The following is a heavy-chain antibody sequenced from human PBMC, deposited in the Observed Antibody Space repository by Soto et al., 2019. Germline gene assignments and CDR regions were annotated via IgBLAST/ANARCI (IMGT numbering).Heavy chain of an antibody. CDR2: ISSSSSTI. Sequence: GGSLRLSCAASGFTFSSYSMNWVRQAPGKGLEWVSYISSSSSTIYYADSVKGRFTISRDNAKNSLYLQMNSLRAEDTAVYYCARVGANYGDYVDWDYYYYYMDVWGKGTTVTVSS. J-gene: IGHJ6*03. CDR1: GFTFSSYS. D-gene: IGHD4-17*01. CDR3: ARVGANYGDYVDWDYYYYYMDV. V-gene: IGHV3-48*01.